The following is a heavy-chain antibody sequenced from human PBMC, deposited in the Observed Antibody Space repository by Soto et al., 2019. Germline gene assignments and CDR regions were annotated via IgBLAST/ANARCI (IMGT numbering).Heavy chain of an antibody. CDR2: ISSNGGST. CDR1: GFTFSSYA. Sequence: GGSLRLSCSASGFTFSSYAMHWVRQAPGKGLEYVSAISSNGGSTYYADSVKGRFTISRDNSKNTLYRQMSRLRAEDTAVYDCVKVATGADDAFDIWGQGTMVTVSS. D-gene: IGHD7-27*01. CDR3: VKVATGADDAFDI. J-gene: IGHJ3*02. V-gene: IGHV3-64D*06.